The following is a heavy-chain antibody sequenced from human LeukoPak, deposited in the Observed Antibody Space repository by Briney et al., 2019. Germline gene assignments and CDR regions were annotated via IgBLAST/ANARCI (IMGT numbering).Heavy chain of an antibody. J-gene: IGHJ4*02. Sequence: GGSLRLSCAASGLTFSNAWMNWVRQAPGKGLEWVGRIISKTDGETTDYAVPVKGRFSISRDDSKNTVSLQMNSLRTEDTAVYYCTTDPRYERSSYYSLFDNWGQGTLVTVSS. CDR1: GLTFSNAW. D-gene: IGHD3-22*01. V-gene: IGHV3-15*01. CDR2: IISKTDGETT. CDR3: TTDPRYERSSYYSLFDN.